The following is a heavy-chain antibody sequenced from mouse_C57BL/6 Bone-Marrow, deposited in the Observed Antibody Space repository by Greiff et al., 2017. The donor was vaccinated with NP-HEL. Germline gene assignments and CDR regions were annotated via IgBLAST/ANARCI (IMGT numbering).Heavy chain of an antibody. CDR1: GYTFTSYW. CDR2: IDPSDSYT. Sequence: QVQLQQPGAELVMPGASVKLSCKASGYTFTSYWMHWVKQRPGQGLEWIGEIDPSDSYTNYNQKFKGKSTLTVDKSSSTAYMQLSSLTSEDSAVYYCARDEYYRNYVEAMDYWGQGTSVTVSS. V-gene: IGHV1-69*01. J-gene: IGHJ4*01. D-gene: IGHD2-5*01. CDR3: ARDEYYRNYVEAMDY.